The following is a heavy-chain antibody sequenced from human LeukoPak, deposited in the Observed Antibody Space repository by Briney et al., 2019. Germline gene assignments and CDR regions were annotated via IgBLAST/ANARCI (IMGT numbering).Heavy chain of an antibody. V-gene: IGHV3-21*01. CDR3: ARGGGAAAGTKYYYYYMDV. D-gene: IGHD6-13*01. Sequence: PGGSLRLSCAASGFTFSSYAMSWVRQAPGKGLEWVSSITSTGTYTFYADSVKGRFTISRDNAKNSLYLQMNSLRAEDTAVYYCARGGGAAAGTKYYYYYMDVWGKGTTVTISS. J-gene: IGHJ6*03. CDR2: ITSTGTYT. CDR1: GFTFSSYA.